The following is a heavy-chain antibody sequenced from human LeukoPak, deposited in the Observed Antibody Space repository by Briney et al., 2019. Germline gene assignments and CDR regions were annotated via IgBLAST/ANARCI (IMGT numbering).Heavy chain of an antibody. V-gene: IGHV1-2*02. CDR2: INPNSGGT. CDR3: ARRLSGQIYGYTAPHFDY. Sequence: ASVKVSCKASGYTFTGYYMHWVRQAPGQGLEWMGWINPNSGGTNYAQKFQGRVTMTRDTSISTAYMELSRLRSDDTAVYYCARRLSGQIYGYTAPHFDYWGQGTLVTVSS. CDR1: GYTFTGYY. J-gene: IGHJ4*02. D-gene: IGHD5-18*01.